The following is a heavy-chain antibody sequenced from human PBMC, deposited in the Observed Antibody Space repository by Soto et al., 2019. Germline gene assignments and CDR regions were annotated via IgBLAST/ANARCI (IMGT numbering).Heavy chain of an antibody. J-gene: IGHJ3*02. CDR1: GFTFSSYA. V-gene: IGHV3-23*01. D-gene: IGHD6-13*01. CDR2: ISGSGGST. CDR3: AKIPHSSSWYLDAFDI. Sequence: EVKLLESGGGLVQPGGSLRLSCAASGFTFSSYAMSWVRQAPGKGLEWVSAISGSGGSTYYADSVKGRFTISRDNSNNTLYLQMNSLRAEDTAVYYCAKIPHSSSWYLDAFDIWGQGTMVTVSS.